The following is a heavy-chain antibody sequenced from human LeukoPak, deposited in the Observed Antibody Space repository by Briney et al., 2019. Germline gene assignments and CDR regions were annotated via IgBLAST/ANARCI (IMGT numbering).Heavy chain of an antibody. CDR2: IYYSGST. CDR3: ARDMEDTNWFDP. Sequence: SETLSLTCTVFGGSISSGGYYWSWIRQHPGNGLEWIGYIYYSGSTYYNPSLKSRVTISVDTSKNQFSLKLSSVTAADTAVYYCARDMEDTNWFDPWGQGTLVTVSS. D-gene: IGHD2-15*01. J-gene: IGHJ5*02. V-gene: IGHV4-31*03. CDR1: GGSISSGGYY.